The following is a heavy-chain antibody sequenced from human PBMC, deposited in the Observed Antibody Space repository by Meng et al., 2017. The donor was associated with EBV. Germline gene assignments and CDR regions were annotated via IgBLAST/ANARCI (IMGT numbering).Heavy chain of an antibody. V-gene: IGHV1-69*01. Sequence: QVKVVQSAAEVKKPGSSVKVSCKTSGGPFRYYAISWVRQAPGQGLEWLGGFLPRLGAPNYAQKFHGRVKITADESTSTHYMDLRSLRSEDTAIYYCASESGRGYTPDYWGQGTLVTVSS. J-gene: IGHJ4*02. CDR2: FLPRLGAP. CDR1: GGPFRYYA. CDR3: ASESGRGYTPDY. D-gene: IGHD3-10*01.